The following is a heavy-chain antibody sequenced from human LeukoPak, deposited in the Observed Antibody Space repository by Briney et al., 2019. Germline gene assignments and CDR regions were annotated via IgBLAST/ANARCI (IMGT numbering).Heavy chain of an antibody. CDR3: ARGGGYDFWSGYYDNWFDP. J-gene: IGHJ5*02. D-gene: IGHD3-3*01. CDR1: GFTFSGSA. Sequence: GGSLKLSCAASGFTFSGSAIHWVRQASGKGLEWVGRIRSKDNNYATDYTASVKGRFTISRDNSKNTLYLQMNSLRAEDTAVYYCARGGGYDFWSGYYDNWFDPWGQGTLVTVSS. CDR2: IRSKDNNYAT. V-gene: IGHV3-73*01.